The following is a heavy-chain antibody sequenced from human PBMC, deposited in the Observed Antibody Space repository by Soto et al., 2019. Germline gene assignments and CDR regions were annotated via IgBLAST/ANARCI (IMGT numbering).Heavy chain of an antibody. V-gene: IGHV1-2*02. Sequence: GASVKVSCKASGYTFTDYYMHWVRQAPGQGPEWLGWINANSGGTNYAHKFQGRVTMTRDTSISTVYMELTSLTSDDTALYYCARDPGYYGLDVWGQGTTVTVS. CDR2: INANSGGT. J-gene: IGHJ6*02. CDR1: GYTFTDYY. CDR3: ARDPGYYGLDV.